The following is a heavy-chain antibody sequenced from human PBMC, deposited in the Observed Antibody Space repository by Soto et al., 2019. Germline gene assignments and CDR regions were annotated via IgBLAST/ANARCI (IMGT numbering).Heavy chain of an antibody. CDR1: GYTFTSYY. Sequence: GASVKVSCKASGYTFTSYYMHWVRQAPGQGLEWMGIINPSGGSTSYAQKFQGRVTMTRDTSTSTVYMELSSLRSEDTAVYYCASDIAAAGTTEAFDIWGQGTMVTV. D-gene: IGHD6-13*01. CDR3: ASDIAAAGTTEAFDI. V-gene: IGHV1-46*03. J-gene: IGHJ3*02. CDR2: INPSGGST.